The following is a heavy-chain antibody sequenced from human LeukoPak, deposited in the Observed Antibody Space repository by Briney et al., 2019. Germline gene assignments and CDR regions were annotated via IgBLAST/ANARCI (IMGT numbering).Heavy chain of an antibody. CDR2: ISYDGSNK. Sequence: PGGSLRLSCAAPGFTFSSYGVHWVRQAPGKGLEWVAVISYDGSNKYYADSVKGRFTISRDNSKNTLYLQMNSLRAEDTAVYYCATLYGDDAFDIWGQGTMVTVSS. D-gene: IGHD4-17*01. V-gene: IGHV3-30*03. CDR1: GFTFSSYG. J-gene: IGHJ3*02. CDR3: ATLYGDDAFDI.